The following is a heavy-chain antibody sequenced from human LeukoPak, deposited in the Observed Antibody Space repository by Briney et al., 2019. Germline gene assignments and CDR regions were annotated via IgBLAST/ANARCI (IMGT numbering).Heavy chain of an antibody. Sequence: SETLSLTCAVSGASIDTYYWSWIRQPPGKGLEWIGYIYYTGITNYSPSPSLKSRVTIAVDTSKSKFSLKLISVTAADTAVYYCARLDASLLYFDFWGQGTLATVSS. CDR1: GASIDTYY. CDR3: ARLDASLLYFDF. V-gene: IGHV4-59*08. D-gene: IGHD2-15*01. CDR2: IYYTGIT. J-gene: IGHJ4*02.